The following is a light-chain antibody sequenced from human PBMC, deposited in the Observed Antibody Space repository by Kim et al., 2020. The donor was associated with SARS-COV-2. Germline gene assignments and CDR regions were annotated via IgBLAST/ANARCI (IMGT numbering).Light chain of an antibody. CDR2: GAS. V-gene: IGKV1-8*01. Sequence: ASTRDRITITCRASQGVNTYLAWYQQKPGKAPNLLIYGASTLQSVVPSRFSGSGSGTDFTLTISSLQSEDFATYYCQQYYSYPLTFGGGTKVDIK. J-gene: IGKJ4*01. CDR3: QQYYSYPLT. CDR1: QGVNTY.